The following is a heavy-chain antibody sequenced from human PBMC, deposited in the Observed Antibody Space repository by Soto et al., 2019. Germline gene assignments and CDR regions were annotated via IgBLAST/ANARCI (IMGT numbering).Heavy chain of an antibody. CDR3: ARGTGYSSGSPIDY. J-gene: IGHJ4*02. D-gene: IGHD3-10*01. CDR2: ISAYNSNT. V-gene: IGHV1-18*01. CDR1: GYSFTSYG. Sequence: ASVKVSCKASGYSFTSYGINWVRQAPGQGLEWMGWISAYNSNTNYAQKLQGRLTMTTDTSTTTVYMELRSLRSDDTAVYYCARGTGYSSGSPIDYWGQGALVTVSS.